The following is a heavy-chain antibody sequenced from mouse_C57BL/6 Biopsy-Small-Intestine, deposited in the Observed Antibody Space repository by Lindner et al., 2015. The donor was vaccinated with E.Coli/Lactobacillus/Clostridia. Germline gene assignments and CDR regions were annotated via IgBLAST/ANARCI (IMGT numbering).Heavy chain of an antibody. D-gene: IGHD2-10*01. J-gene: IGHJ4*01. CDR3: ARWTYSYAMDY. V-gene: IGHV1-82*01. CDR1: GYAFSSSW. CDR2: IYPGDGDT. Sequence: VQLQESGAELVKPGASVKISCKASGYAFSSSWMNWVKQRPGKGLEWIGRIYPGDGDTNYNGKFKGKATLTADTSSNTAYLQLSSLTSEDTAVYYCARWTYSYAMDYWGQGTSVTVSS.